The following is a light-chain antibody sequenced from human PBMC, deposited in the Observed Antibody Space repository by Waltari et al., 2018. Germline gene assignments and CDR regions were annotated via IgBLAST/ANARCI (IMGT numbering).Light chain of an antibody. V-gene: IGLV2-23*01. CDR2: EGS. Sequence: QSALTRPASVSGSPGQSITISCTGTSSDVGSYNLVSWYQQHPGKAPKLMIYEGSKRPSGVSNRFSGSKSGNTASLTISGLQAEDEADYYCCSYTAGSTWVFGGGTKLTVL. CDR1: SSDVGSYNL. J-gene: IGLJ3*02. CDR3: CSYTAGSTWV.